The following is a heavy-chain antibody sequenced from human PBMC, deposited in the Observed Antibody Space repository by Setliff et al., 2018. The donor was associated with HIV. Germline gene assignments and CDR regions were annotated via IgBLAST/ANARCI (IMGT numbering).Heavy chain of an antibody. V-gene: IGHV4-39*01. CDR1: GGSISSSSYY. J-gene: IGHJ6*03. CDR3: ARHNTGYSYGYDYYYYYMDV. Sequence: SETLSLTCTVSGGSISSSSYYWGWIRQPPGKGLEWIGSIYYSGSAYYNPSLKSRVTISVDTSKNQFSLKLSSVTAADTAVYYCARHNTGYSYGYDYYYYYMDVWGKGTTVTVSS. D-gene: IGHD5-18*01. CDR2: IYYSGSA.